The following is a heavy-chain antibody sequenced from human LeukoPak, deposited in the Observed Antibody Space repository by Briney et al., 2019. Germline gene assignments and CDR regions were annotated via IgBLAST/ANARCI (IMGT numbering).Heavy chain of an antibody. CDR1: GGSISSSSYY. D-gene: IGHD6-19*01. V-gene: IGHV4-39*07. J-gene: IGHJ4*02. CDR2: IYYSGST. CDR3: ARCSSGWYGRARFDY. Sequence: SETLSLTCTVSGGSISSSSYYWGWIRQPPGKGLEWIGSIYYSGSTYYNPSLKSRVTISVDTSKNQFSLKLSSVTAADTAVYYCARCSSGWYGRARFDYWGQGTLVTVSS.